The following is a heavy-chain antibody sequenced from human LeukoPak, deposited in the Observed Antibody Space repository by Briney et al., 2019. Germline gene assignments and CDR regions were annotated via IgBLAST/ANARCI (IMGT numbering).Heavy chain of an antibody. CDR1: GGSISSGGYS. V-gene: IGHV4-30-2*01. J-gene: IGHJ6*02. Sequence: SETLSLTCAVSGGSISSGGYSWSWIRQPPGKGLEWIGYIYHSGSTYYNPSLKSRVTISVDTSKNQFSLNMRSVTASDTAVYYCARLNYYFYGTDVWGQGTSVTVSS. CDR2: IYHSGST. CDR3: ARLNYYFYGTDV.